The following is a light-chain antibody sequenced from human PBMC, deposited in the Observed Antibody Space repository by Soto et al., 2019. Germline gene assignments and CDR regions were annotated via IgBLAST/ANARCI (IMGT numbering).Light chain of an antibody. Sequence: DIYMTQSPSYLSASVGDRVTITCRASQSISTSLNWYQQKPGKAPKLLICAASTLQSGVPSRFSGSGSGTDFSLTISTLQPDDFATYYCQQSYSTPLTFGGGTKVDIK. CDR1: QSISTS. CDR2: AAS. J-gene: IGKJ4*01. CDR3: QQSYSTPLT. V-gene: IGKV1-39*01.